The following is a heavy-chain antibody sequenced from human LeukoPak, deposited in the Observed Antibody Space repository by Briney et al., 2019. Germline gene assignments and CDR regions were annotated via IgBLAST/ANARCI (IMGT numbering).Heavy chain of an antibody. V-gene: IGHV3-53*01. Sequence: HPGGSLRLSCAASGFTVSRNYMSWVRQAPGKGLEWVSLIYSGGTTYYADSVKGRFTISRDNSKNTLYLQMNSLRGEDTAVYYCARNGYTSGWYRNWGQGTLVTVSS. CDR1: GFTVSRNY. D-gene: IGHD6-19*01. CDR3: ARNGYTSGWYRN. J-gene: IGHJ4*02. CDR2: IYSGGTT.